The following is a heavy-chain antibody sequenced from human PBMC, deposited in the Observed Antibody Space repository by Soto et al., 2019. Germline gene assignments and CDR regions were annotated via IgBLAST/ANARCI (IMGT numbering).Heavy chain of an antibody. CDR3: AKSVGGTHYYYGMDV. J-gene: IGHJ6*02. D-gene: IGHD3-10*01. CDR2: ISGSEST. Sequence: GGSLRLSCAASGFTFSYYAMSWVRQAPGKGLEWVSGISGSESTFYADSVKGRFTISRDNSKDTLYLQMNSLRAEDTAVYFCAKSVGGTHYYYGMDVWGQGTTVTVSS. V-gene: IGHV3-23*01. CDR1: GFTFSYYA.